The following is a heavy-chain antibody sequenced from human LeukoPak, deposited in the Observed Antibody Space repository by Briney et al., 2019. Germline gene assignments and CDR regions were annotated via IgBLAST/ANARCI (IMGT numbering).Heavy chain of an antibody. CDR3: ARDHLLWCGELQMAYGMDV. J-gene: IGHJ6*04. Sequence: SETLSLTCAVSGYSISSGYYWGWIRQPPGKGLEWIGGIYHIGSTYYNPSLKSRVTIAVDTSKNQFSLKLGSVTAADTAVYYCARDHLLWCGELQMAYGMDVWGKGTTVTVSS. D-gene: IGHD3-10*01. V-gene: IGHV4-38-2*02. CDR1: GYSISSGYY. CDR2: IYHIGST.